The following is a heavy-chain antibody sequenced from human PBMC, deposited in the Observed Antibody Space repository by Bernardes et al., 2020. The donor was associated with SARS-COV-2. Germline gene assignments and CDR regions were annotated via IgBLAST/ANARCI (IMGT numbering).Heavy chain of an antibody. CDR3: AKDSKHYDFWSGYLSPPSLYYYYGMDV. CDR1: GFTFSSYG. Sequence: GGSLRLSCAASGFTFSSYGMHWVRQAPGKGLEWVAVISYDGSNKYYADSVKGRFTISRDNSKNTLYLQMNSLRAEDTAVYYCAKDSKHYDFWSGYLSPPSLYYYYGMDVWGQGTTVTVSS. V-gene: IGHV3-30*18. D-gene: IGHD3-3*01. CDR2: ISYDGSNK. J-gene: IGHJ6*02.